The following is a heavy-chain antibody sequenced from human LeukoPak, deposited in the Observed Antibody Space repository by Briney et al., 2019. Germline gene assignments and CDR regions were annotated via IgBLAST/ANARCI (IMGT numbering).Heavy chain of an antibody. CDR3: ARRAAVTQLDY. CDR1: GFTFSNAW. V-gene: IGHV3-74*01. J-gene: IGHJ4*02. D-gene: IGHD4-17*01. CDR2: IHSDGSRT. Sequence: GGSLRLSCAASGFTFSNAWMSWVRQAPGKGLVWVSRIHSDGSRTNYADSVKGRFTISRDNAKNTLYLQMNSLRAEDTAVYYCARRAAVTQLDYWGQGTLVTVSS.